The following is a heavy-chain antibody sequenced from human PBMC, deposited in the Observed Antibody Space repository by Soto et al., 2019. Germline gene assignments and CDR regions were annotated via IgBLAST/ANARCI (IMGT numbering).Heavy chain of an antibody. J-gene: IGHJ4*02. V-gene: IGHV1-18*04. CDR2: ISTYSGKT. CDR1: GYTFTSHD. Sequence: QVQLMQSGGEVKKPGASVKVSCKASGYTFTSHDISWVRQAPGQGLEWVGWISTYSGKTNYAQSLQGRVTLTTDTSTSTAYMELRSLRSDDTAVYYCERGGYMYGYDFWGQGTLVTVSP. D-gene: IGHD5-18*01. CDR3: ERGGYMYGYDF.